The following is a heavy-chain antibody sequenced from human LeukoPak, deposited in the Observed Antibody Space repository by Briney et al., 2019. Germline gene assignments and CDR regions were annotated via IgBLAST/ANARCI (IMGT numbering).Heavy chain of an antibody. CDR2: ISYSGTT. CDR3: ARRQTEAAGYADNGNWLDP. D-gene: IGHD5-12*01. J-gene: IGHJ5*02. Sequence: SETLSLTCAVSGGSISSHLWNWIRQTPGKGLEWLGRISYSGTTIYNPSLKSRITISVDTSKDQFFLKLSSVTAAGTAVYYCARRQTEAAGYADNGNWLDPWGQGTLVTVSP. V-gene: IGHV4-59*08. CDR1: GGSISSHL.